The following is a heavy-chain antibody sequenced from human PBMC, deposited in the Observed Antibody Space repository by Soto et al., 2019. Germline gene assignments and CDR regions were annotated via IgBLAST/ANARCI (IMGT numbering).Heavy chain of an antibody. CDR2: IYYSGST. D-gene: IGHD1-26*01. CDR1: GGSISSSSYY. J-gene: IGHJ6*02. CDR3: ALIGELYGSDYYYGMDV. V-gene: IGHV4-39*01. Sequence: SETLSLTCTVSGGSISSSSYYWGWIRQPPGKGLEWIGSIYYSGSTYYNPSLKSRVTISVDTSKNQFSLKLSSVTAADTAVYYCALIGELYGSDYYYGMDVWGQGTTVTVSS.